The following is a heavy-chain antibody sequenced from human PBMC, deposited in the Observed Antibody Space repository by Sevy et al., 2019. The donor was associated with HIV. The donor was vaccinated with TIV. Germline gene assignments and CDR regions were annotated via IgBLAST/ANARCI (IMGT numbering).Heavy chain of an antibody. CDR2: INTYNSNT. V-gene: IGHV1-18*01. CDR3: GRWDMATSSDAFDF. Sequence: ASVKVSCKPSGYTFTSFGFTWVRQAPGQGLEWVGSINTYNSNTYYAQRLQGRLSMTTDTSTSTAYMELMSLRSDDTAVYFCGRWDMATSSDAFDFWGQGTMVTVSS. D-gene: IGHD5-12*01. J-gene: IGHJ3*01. CDR1: GYTFTSFG.